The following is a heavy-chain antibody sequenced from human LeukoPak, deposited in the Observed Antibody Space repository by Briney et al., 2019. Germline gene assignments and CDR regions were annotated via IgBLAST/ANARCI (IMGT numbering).Heavy chain of an antibody. Sequence: SETLSLTCTVSGGSISSSSYYWGWIRQPPGKGLEWIGSIYYSGSTYYNPSLKSRVTISVDTSKNQFSLKLSSVTAADTAVYYCAREVWGQQLSGYYYYMDVWGKGTTVTVSS. J-gene: IGHJ6*03. CDR2: IYYSGST. CDR3: AREVWGQQLSGYYYYMDV. CDR1: GGSISSSSYY. D-gene: IGHD6-13*01. V-gene: IGHV4-39*07.